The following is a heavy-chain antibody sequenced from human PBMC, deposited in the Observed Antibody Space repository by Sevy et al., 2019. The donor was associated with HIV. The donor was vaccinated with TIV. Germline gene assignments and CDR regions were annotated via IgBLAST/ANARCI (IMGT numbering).Heavy chain of an antibody. CDR1: GYSFTSYW. CDR3: ASMYYYDSSGYYSQWGAFDI. Sequence: GESLKISCKGSGYSFTSYWIGWVRQMPGKGLEWMGIIYPGDSDTRYSPSFQGQVTISADKSISTAYLQWSSLKASDTAIYYCASMYYYDSSGYYSQWGAFDIWGQRTMVTVSS. V-gene: IGHV5-51*01. D-gene: IGHD3-22*01. J-gene: IGHJ3*02. CDR2: IYPGDSDT.